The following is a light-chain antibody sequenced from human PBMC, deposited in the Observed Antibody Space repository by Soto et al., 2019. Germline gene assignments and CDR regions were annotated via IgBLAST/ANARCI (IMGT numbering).Light chain of an antibody. CDR1: SSDGGRYNL. CDR3: CPYEGRIPSVV. CDR2: EGS. Sequence: QSALTQPASVSGSPGQSITISCTGTSSDGGRYNLVSWYQQHPGKAPKLMIYEGSKRPSGVSNRFSGAKSGITASLTISGRQAEDEADYCCCPYEGRIPSVVFGGGTKRTVL. J-gene: IGLJ2*01. V-gene: IGLV2-23*01.